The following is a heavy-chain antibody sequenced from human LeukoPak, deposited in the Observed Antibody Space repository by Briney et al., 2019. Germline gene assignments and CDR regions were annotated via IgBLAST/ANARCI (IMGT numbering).Heavy chain of an antibody. CDR3: ASFAGIAARRLPFDY. Sequence: KPSETLSLTCAVYGGSFSGYYWSWIRQPPGKGLEWIGEINHSGSTNYNPSLKSRVTISVDTSKNQFSLKLSSVTAADTAVYYCASFAGIAARRLPFDYWGQGTLVTVSS. CDR1: GGSFSGYY. CDR2: INHSGST. D-gene: IGHD6-6*01. J-gene: IGHJ4*02. V-gene: IGHV4-34*01.